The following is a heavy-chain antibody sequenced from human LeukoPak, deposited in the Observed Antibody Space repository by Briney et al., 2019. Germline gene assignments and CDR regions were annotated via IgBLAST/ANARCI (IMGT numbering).Heavy chain of an antibody. J-gene: IGHJ4*02. CDR3: ARHTGFWSFFDY. D-gene: IGHD2-8*02. CDR2: IYYSGST. V-gene: IGHV4-39*01. CDR1: GGSISSSSYY. Sequence: SETLSLTCTVSGGSISSSSYYWGWICQPPGKGLEWIGSIYYSGSTYYNPSLKSRVTISVDTSKDQFSLKLSSVTAADTAVYYCARHTGFWSFFDYWGQGTLVTVSS.